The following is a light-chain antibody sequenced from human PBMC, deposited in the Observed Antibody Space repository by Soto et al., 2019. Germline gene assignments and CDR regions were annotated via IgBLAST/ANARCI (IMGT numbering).Light chain of an antibody. CDR3: HLYCGSPPHT. J-gene: IGKJ2*01. CDR2: GSS. Sequence: EIVLTQSPGTLSLSPGERATLSCRASQSFSSNHLAWYQQKPGQAPRLLIYGSSSRATGIPDRFSGSGSGTDFTLTISRLEPEDFAVYFCHLYCGSPPHTFGQGTKWIS. CDR1: QSFSSNH. V-gene: IGKV3-20*01.